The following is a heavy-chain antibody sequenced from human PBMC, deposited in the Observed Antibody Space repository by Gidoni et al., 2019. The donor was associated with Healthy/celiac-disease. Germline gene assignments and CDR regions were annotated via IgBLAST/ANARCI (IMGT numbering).Heavy chain of an antibody. CDR3: AREVRYYYDSSGPTGYYGMDV. D-gene: IGHD3-22*01. CDR2: ISSSSSTR. CDR1: GFTFSIYS. Sequence: VQLVESGGGLVQPGGSLRLSCAASGFTFSIYSMNWVRQAPGKGLEWVSYISSSSSTRYYADSVKGRFTSSRDNAKNSLYLQMNSLRAEDTAVYYCAREVRYYYDSSGPTGYYGMDVWGQGTTVTVSS. V-gene: IGHV3-48*01. J-gene: IGHJ6*02.